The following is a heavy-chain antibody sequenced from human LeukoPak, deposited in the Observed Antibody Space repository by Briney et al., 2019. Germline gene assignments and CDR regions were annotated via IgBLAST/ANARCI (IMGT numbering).Heavy chain of an antibody. Sequence: GGSLRLSCAASGFTFSSYWMHWVRQAPGKGLVWVSRINSDGSSTSYADSVKGRFTISRDNAKNTLYLQMNSLRAEDTAVYYCASNSNNYYYYMDVWGKGTTVTVSS. CDR3: ASNSNNYYYYMDV. J-gene: IGHJ6*03. CDR1: GFTFSSYW. D-gene: IGHD4-11*01. V-gene: IGHV3-74*01. CDR2: INSDGSST.